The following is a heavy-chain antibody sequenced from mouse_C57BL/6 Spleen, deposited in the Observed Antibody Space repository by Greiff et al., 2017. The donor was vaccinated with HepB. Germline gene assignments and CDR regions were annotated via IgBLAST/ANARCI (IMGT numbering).Heavy chain of an antibody. CDR3: ARSEAFDYGSSYGY. D-gene: IGHD1-1*01. J-gene: IGHJ2*01. CDR1: GYTFTSYW. Sequence: VQVVESGAELAKPGASVKLSCKASGYTFTSYWMHWVKQRPGQGLEWIGYLNPSSGYTKYNQKFKDKATLTADKSSSTAYMQLSSLTYEDSAVYYCARSEAFDYGSSYGYWGQGTTLTVSS. CDR2: LNPSSGYT. V-gene: IGHV1-7*01.